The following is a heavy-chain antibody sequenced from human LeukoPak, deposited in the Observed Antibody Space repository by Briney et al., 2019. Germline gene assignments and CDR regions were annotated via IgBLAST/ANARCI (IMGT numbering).Heavy chain of an antibody. CDR3: ARNYYDFWSGYYGPWFDP. J-gene: IGHJ5*02. CDR2: IYYSAST. V-gene: IGHV4-39*01. Sequence: SETLSLTCTVSGGSISSATYYWGWLRQPPGKGLEWIGSIYYSASTYYNPSLKSRVTISVDTSKNQFSLNLSSVTAADTAVYYCARNYYDFWSGYYGPWFDPWGQGTLVTVSS. D-gene: IGHD3-3*01. CDR1: GGSISSATYY.